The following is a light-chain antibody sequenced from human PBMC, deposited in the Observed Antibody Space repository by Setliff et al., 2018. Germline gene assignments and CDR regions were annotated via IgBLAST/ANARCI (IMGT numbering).Light chain of an antibody. J-gene: IGLJ1*01. Sequence: QSALTQPPSASGSPGQSLTISCTGASNDIGAYNFVSWYQQHPGKAPKLMIYDVSVRPSGVSSRFSGSKSGNTASLTISGLQAEDEADYYCSSYSSRTTLDVFGTGTKSPS. CDR3: SSYSSRTTLDV. CDR2: DVS. V-gene: IGLV2-14*03. CDR1: SNDIGAYNF.